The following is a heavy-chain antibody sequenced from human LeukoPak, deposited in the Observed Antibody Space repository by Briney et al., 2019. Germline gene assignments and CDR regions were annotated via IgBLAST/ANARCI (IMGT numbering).Heavy chain of an antibody. CDR1: GYSFTSYW. D-gene: IGHD3-3*01. CDR3: ARTNADDFWSGYYLGWFDP. CDR2: IYPGDSDT. V-gene: IGHV5-51*01. J-gene: IGHJ5*02. Sequence: GESLKIYCKVSGYSFTSYWIGWVRQMPGKGLEWMGIIYPGDSDTRYSPSFQGQVTISADKSISTAYLQWSSLKASDTAMYYCARTNADDFWSGYYLGWFDPWGQGTLVTVSS.